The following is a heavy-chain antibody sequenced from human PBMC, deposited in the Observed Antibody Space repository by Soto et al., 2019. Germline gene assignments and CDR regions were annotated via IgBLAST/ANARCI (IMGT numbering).Heavy chain of an antibody. CDR2: IRGTGLNT. D-gene: IGHD1-1*01. CDR3: AERASPAYIDNWFDP. J-gene: IGHJ5*02. CDR1: GFVLKNFA. V-gene: IGHV3-23*01. Sequence: PGGSLRRSWLRSGFVLKNFAINWVRQPPGKGLEWVSVIRGTGLNTYYAASVKGRFNISRDNSKNTVYLQMDSLKVEDTAVYYCAERASPAYIDNWFDPWRAVPQVTVCS.